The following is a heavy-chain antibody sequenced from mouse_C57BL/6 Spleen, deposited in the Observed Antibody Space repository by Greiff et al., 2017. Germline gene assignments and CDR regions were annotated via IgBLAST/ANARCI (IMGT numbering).Heavy chain of an antibody. D-gene: IGHD1-1*01. CDR2: IYPGDGDT. Sequence: QVQLQQSGAQLVTPGASVKLSCKASGYAFSSYWMNWVKQRPGKGLEWIGQIYPGDGDTNYNGKFKGKATLTADKSSSTAYMQLSSLTSEVSAVYFCARGGVLDVWGTGTTVTVSS. CDR1: GYAFSSYW. J-gene: IGHJ1*03. CDR3: ARGGVLDV. V-gene: IGHV1-80*01.